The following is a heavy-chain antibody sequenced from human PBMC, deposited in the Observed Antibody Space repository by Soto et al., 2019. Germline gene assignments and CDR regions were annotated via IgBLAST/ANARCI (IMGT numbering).Heavy chain of an antibody. CDR1: GDSISTDNVS. CDR2: TGYTSKWYN. J-gene: IGHJ4*02. D-gene: IGHD5-18*01. V-gene: IGHV6-1*01. CDR3: ARGKYSAFDY. Sequence: SQTLSLTCAISGDSISTDNVSWNWIRQSPSGGLEWLGRTGYTSKWYNDYAVSMRSRITINPDTSKNQFSLQLNSVTLDDTAVYYCARGKYSAFDYWGQGTLVTVSS.